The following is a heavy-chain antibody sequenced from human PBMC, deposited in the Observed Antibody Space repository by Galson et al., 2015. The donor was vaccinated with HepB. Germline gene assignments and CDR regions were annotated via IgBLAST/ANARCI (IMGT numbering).Heavy chain of an antibody. J-gene: IGHJ3*02. D-gene: IGHD4-17*01. CDR2: ISPSGNII. CDR3: ARLDYGSFDI. Sequence: LEWVSYISPSGNIIYYADSLRGRFTISRDNAKNSLFLQMSSLRAEDTAVYYCARLDYGSFDIWGQGTMVTVSS. V-gene: IGHV3-11*01.